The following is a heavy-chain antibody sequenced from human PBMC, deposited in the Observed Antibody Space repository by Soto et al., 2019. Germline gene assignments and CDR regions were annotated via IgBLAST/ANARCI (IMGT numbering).Heavy chain of an antibody. CDR1: GGSISSGAHY. CDR2: IYYSGST. CDR3: ARPEPYYDFDY. J-gene: IGHJ4*02. Sequence: PSETLSLTCTVSGGSISSGAHYWGWIRQPPGKGLEWIGTIYYSGSTYYNPSLKSRLTISVDTSKSQFSLKLTSVTAADTAVYYCARPEPYYDFDYWGQGTLVTVS. V-gene: IGHV4-39*01. D-gene: IGHD3-10*01.